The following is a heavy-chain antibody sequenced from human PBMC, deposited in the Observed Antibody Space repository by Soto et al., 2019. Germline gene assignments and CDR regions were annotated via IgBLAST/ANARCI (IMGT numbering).Heavy chain of an antibody. D-gene: IGHD6-6*01. CDR1: GFTFSTSG. V-gene: IGHV3-33*01. J-gene: IGHJ6*02. CDR3: ARDKEYSSRRRNYYYGMDV. Sequence: QEKLVESGGGVVQPGRSLRLSCAASGFTFSTSGMHWVRQVPGKGLAWVAVIWYDGSNKYYGDSVKGRFTISRDNSKNTLYLQMNSLRAEDTAVYYCARDKEYSSRRRNYYYGMDVWGQGTTVTVSS. CDR2: IWYDGSNK.